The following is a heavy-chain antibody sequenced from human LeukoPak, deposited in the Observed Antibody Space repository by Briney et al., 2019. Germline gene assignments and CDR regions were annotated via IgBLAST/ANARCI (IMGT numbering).Heavy chain of an antibody. Sequence: SETLSRTCAVYGGSFNGYYWSWIRQPPGKGLEWIGEINHSGSTNYNPSLKSRVTISVDTSKNQFSLKLSSVTAADTAVYYCASRITVVGVGNWFDPWGQGTLVSVSS. D-gene: IGHD3-3*01. CDR3: ASRITVVGVGNWFDP. J-gene: IGHJ5*02. V-gene: IGHV4-34*01. CDR2: INHSGST. CDR1: GGSFNGYY.